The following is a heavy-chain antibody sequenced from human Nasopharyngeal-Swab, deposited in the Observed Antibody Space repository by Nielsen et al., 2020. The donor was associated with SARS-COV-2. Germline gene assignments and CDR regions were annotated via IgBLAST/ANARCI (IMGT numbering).Heavy chain of an antibody. CDR2: ISSSSSYI. CDR3: ATAFGVTIIGPCNY. D-gene: IGHD3-22*01. Sequence: GESLKISCAASGFTFSSYSMNWVRQAPGKGLELVSSISSSSSYIYYADSVKGRFTISRDNAKNSLYLQMNRLRAEDTAVYYCATAFGVTIIGPCNYWGQGTLVTVSS. CDR1: GFTFSSYS. J-gene: IGHJ4*02. V-gene: IGHV3-21*01.